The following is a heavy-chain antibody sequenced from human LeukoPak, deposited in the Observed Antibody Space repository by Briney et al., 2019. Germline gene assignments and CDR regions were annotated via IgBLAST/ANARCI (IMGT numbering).Heavy chain of an antibody. Sequence: PGGSPRRSCVASGFTFSNYDMNWVRQAPGKGLEWVSYISSSGSALYYADSVKGRFTISRDNARNSLYLQMNGLRVEDTAVYYCARSFDYWGQGTRVTVSS. CDR3: ARSFDY. CDR2: ISSSGSAL. CDR1: GFTFSNYD. V-gene: IGHV3-48*03. J-gene: IGHJ4*01.